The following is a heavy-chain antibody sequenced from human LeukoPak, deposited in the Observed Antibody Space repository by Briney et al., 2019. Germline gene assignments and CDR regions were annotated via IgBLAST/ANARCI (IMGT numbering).Heavy chain of an antibody. CDR1: GFTVSSNY. CDR3: ARIDYGSGSYYDY. J-gene: IGHJ4*02. D-gene: IGHD3-10*01. CDR2: IYRGGST. V-gene: IGHV3-53*01. Sequence: GGSLRLSCAASGFTVSSNYMSWVRQAPGKGREWVSVIYRGGSTYYADSVKGRFTISRDNSKNTLYLQMNSLRAEDTAVYYCARIDYGSGSYYDYWGQGTLVTVSS.